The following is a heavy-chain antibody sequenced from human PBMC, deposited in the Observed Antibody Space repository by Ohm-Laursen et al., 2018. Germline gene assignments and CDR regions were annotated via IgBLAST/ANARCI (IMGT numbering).Heavy chain of an antibody. Sequence: SVKVSCKVSGYTLTELSMHWVRQAPGKGLEWMGGFDPEDGETIYAQKFQGRVTMTEDTSTDTAYMELSSLRSEDTAVYYCATDTIGITMVRGPQGYYYYYGMDVWGQGTTVTVSS. D-gene: IGHD3-10*01. CDR3: ATDTIGITMVRGPQGYYYYYGMDV. CDR1: GYTLTELS. J-gene: IGHJ6*02. V-gene: IGHV1-24*01. CDR2: FDPEDGET.